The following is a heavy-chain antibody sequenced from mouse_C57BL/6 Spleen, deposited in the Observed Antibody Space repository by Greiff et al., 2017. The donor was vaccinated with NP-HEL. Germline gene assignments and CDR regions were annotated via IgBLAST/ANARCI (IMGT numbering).Heavy chain of an antibody. CDR3: VRQKLGLYYAMDY. Sequence: EADGGLVQPKGSLKLSCAASGFSFNTYAMNWVRQAPGKGLEWVARIRSKSNNYATYYADSVKDRFTISRDDSESMLYLQMNNLKTEDTAMYYCVRQKLGLYYAMDYWGQGTSVTVSS. CDR2: IRSKSNNYAT. D-gene: IGHD4-1*01. J-gene: IGHJ4*01. CDR1: GFSFNTYA. V-gene: IGHV10-1*01.